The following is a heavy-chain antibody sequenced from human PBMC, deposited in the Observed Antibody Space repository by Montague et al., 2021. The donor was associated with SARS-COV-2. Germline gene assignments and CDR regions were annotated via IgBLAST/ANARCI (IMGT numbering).Heavy chain of an antibody. CDR1: GVSISSYYYY. CDR3: ASAQTTCGIPNYENYFDY. Sequence: SETLSLTCSVSGVSISSYYYYWGCVRPRPGKGLDWIVSVYYSRGSNYNPSLQIPVTIAVDTTKYQLTLRPISAAAAATAVYYCASAQTTCGIPNYENYFDYWGQGTLVTVSS. J-gene: IGHJ4*02. V-gene: IGHV4-39*01. CDR2: VYYSRGS. D-gene: IGHD1-1*01.